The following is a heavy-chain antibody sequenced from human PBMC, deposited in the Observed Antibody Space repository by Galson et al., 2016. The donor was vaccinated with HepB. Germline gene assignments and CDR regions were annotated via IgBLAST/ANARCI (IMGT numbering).Heavy chain of an antibody. D-gene: IGHD5-12*01. CDR3: ARQYRGGPSDY. V-gene: IGHV4-4*02. CDR1: GGSISRSDW. CDR2: IFHSGRV. Sequence: TLSLTCAVSGGSISRSDWWPWVRQPPGQGLEWIGQIFHSGRVNYTPSPASRVTISVDTSNNHFSLGLTAVTAADTALYYCARQYRGGPSDYWGQGTLVIVSS. J-gene: IGHJ4*02.